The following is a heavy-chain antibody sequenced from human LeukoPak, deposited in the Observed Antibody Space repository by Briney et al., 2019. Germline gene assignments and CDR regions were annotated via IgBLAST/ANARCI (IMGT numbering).Heavy chain of an antibody. CDR3: ARDLLLILTGYYREALDY. Sequence: ASVMVSCKASGYTFTSYGISWVRQAPGQGLEWMGWISAYNGNTNYAQKLQGRVTMTTDTSTSTAYMELRSLRSDDTAVYYCARDLLLILTGYYREALDYWGQGTLVIVSS. CDR1: GYTFTSYG. J-gene: IGHJ4*02. V-gene: IGHV1-18*01. CDR2: ISAYNGNT. D-gene: IGHD3-9*01.